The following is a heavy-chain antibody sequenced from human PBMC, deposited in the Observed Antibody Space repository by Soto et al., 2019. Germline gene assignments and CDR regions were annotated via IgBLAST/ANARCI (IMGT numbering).Heavy chain of an antibody. CDR2: IYYSGST. CDR1: GGSISSSSYY. D-gene: IGHD6-19*01. V-gene: IGHV4-39*01. Sequence: SETLSLTCTVSGGSISSSSYYWGWIRQPPGKGLEWIGSIYYSGSTYYNPSLKSRVTISVDTSKNQFSLKLSSVTAADTAVYYCGRASSGWDPTYYYYYYYMDVWGKGTTVTVSS. CDR3: GRASSGWDPTYYYYYYYMDV. J-gene: IGHJ6*03.